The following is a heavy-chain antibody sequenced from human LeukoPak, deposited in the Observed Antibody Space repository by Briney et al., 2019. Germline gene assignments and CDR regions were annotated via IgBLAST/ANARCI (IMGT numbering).Heavy chain of an antibody. Sequence: SETLSLTCSVSGYSISSGYYWGWIRQPPGKGLEWLVSIHHSGSTYYNSSLKRRVTISIDTSKNQFTLKLNSVTAADTAVYYCARDNIATFGTTDYWGQGTLVTVSS. J-gene: IGHJ4*02. D-gene: IGHD1/OR15-1a*01. CDR1: GYSISSGYY. CDR2: IHHSGST. V-gene: IGHV4-38-2*02. CDR3: ARDNIATFGTTDY.